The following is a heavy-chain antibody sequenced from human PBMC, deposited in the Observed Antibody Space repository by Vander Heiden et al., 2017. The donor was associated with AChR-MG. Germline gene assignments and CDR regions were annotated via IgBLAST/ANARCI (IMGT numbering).Heavy chain of an antibody. V-gene: IGHV1-69*01. CDR1: GGTFSSYA. Sequence: QVQLVQSGAEVKKPGPSVKVSCKASGGTFSSYAISWVRQAPGQGLEWMGGIIPIFGTANYAQKFQGRVTITADESTSTAYMELSSLRSEDTAVYYCATAPNYYDSSGYYYGLDYWGQGTLVTVSS. CDR3: ATAPNYYDSSGYYYGLDY. CDR2: IIPIFGTA. J-gene: IGHJ4*02. D-gene: IGHD3-22*01.